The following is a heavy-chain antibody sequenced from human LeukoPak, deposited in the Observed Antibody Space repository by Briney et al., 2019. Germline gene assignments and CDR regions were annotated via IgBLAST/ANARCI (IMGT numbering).Heavy chain of an antibody. CDR2: IIPIFGTA. D-gene: IGHD2-2*01. Sequence: SVKVSCKASGGTFSSYAISWVRQAPGQGLEWMGGIIPIFGTANYAQKFQGRVTITTDESTSTAYVELSSLRSEDTAVYYCASGGSLVVPAPSISVSYYYYYYMDVWGKGTTVTVSS. CDR3: ASGGSLVVPAPSISVSYYYYYYMDV. CDR1: GGTFSSYA. J-gene: IGHJ6*03. V-gene: IGHV1-69*05.